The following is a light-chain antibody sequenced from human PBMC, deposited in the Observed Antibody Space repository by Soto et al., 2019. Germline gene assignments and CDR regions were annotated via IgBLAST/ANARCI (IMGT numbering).Light chain of an antibody. CDR1: SSDIGGYDY. Sequence: QSGVTQPASVSGSPGQSITISCTGTSSDIGGYDYVSWYQQRPGKAPKLMIYEVRYRPSGVSNRFSGSKSGNTASLTISGIQAEDEADYYCCSYTRTSNHYFFGSGTKVTVL. CDR2: EVR. CDR3: CSYTRTSNHYF. V-gene: IGLV2-14*01. J-gene: IGLJ1*01.